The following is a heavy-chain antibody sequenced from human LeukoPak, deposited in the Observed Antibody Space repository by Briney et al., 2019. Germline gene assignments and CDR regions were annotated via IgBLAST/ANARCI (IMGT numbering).Heavy chain of an antibody. Sequence: SVKVSCKASGGTFSSYAISWVRQAPGQGLERMGGIIPIFGTANYAQKFQGRVTITTDESTSTAYMELSSLRSEDTAVYYCAGGLGSNYYYYYMDVWGKGTTVTVSS. CDR3: AGGLGSNYYYYYMDV. CDR2: IIPIFGTA. J-gene: IGHJ6*03. D-gene: IGHD3-10*01. V-gene: IGHV1-69*05. CDR1: GGTFSSYA.